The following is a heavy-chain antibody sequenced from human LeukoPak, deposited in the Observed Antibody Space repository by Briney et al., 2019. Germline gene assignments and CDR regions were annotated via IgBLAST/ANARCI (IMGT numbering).Heavy chain of an antibody. D-gene: IGHD4-17*01. Sequence: ASVKVSCKASGYTFSDLYIQWVRQAPGQGFDWLGWINPNSGGTDYARKFRGRVTMTRDMSLSTAYMELTRLTYDDTAVYYCARGALDPETVPNYFEYWAQGTLVTVSS. CDR2: INPNSGGT. J-gene: IGHJ4*02. CDR3: ARGALDPETVPNYFEY. V-gene: IGHV1-2*02. CDR1: GYTFSDLY.